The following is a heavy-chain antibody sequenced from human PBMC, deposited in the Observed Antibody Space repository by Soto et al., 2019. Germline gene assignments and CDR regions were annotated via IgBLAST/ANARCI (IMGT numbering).Heavy chain of an antibody. D-gene: IGHD3-22*01. CDR2: ISSSSSYI. Sequence: GGSLRLSCAASGFTFSSYSMNWVRQAPGKGLEWVSSISSSSSYIYYADSVKGRFTISRDNAKNSLYLQINSLRAEDTAVYYCARDFSYYYDSSGSEPDYWGQGTLVTVSS. J-gene: IGHJ4*02. CDR1: GFTFSSYS. CDR3: ARDFSYYYDSSGSEPDY. V-gene: IGHV3-21*01.